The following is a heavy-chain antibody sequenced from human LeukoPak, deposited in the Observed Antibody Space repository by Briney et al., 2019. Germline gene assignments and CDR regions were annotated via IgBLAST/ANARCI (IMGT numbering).Heavy chain of an antibody. D-gene: IGHD3-10*01. CDR2: INTNTGNP. V-gene: IGHV7-4-1*02. Sequence: ASVKVSCKVSGYTLTELSMHWVRQAPGQGLEWMGWINTNTGNPTYAQGFTGRFVFSLDTSVSTAYLQISSLKAEDTAVYYCARPGTMVRGAFDYWGQGTLVTVSS. CDR1: GYTLTELS. CDR3: ARPGTMVRGAFDY. J-gene: IGHJ4*02.